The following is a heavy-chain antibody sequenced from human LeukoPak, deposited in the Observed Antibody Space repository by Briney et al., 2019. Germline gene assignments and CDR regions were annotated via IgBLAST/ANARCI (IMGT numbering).Heavy chain of an antibody. V-gene: IGHV4-59*01. CDR3: ARTESPSGSPFDY. J-gene: IGHJ4*02. CDR1: GGSISSYY. D-gene: IGHD1-26*01. CDR2: IYYGGST. Sequence: SETLSLTCTVSGGSISSYYWSWIRQPPGKGLEWIGYIYYGGSTNYNPSLKSRVTISVDTSKNQFSLKLSSVTAADTAVYYCARTESPSGSPFDYWGQGTLVTVSS.